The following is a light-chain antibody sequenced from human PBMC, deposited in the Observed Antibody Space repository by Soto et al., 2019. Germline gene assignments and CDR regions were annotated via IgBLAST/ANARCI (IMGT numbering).Light chain of an antibody. V-gene: IGLV1-40*01. Sequence: QSALTQPPPVSGAPGQRVTISCTGSSSNSGAGRDVHWYQQLPGTAPKFVIYGNTNRPSGVPERFSGSKSGTSASLAITGLQAEDEADYYCQSYDNRLSAWVFGGGTKLTVL. J-gene: IGLJ3*02. CDR3: QSYDNRLSAWV. CDR1: SSNSGAGRD. CDR2: GNT.